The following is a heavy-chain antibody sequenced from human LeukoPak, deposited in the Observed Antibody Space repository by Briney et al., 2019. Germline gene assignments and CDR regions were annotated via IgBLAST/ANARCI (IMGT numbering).Heavy chain of an antibody. D-gene: IGHD5-24*01. Sequence: SETLSLTCTVSGGSISSSSYYWGWIRQPPGKGLEWIGYIYYSGSTNYNPSLKSRVTLSVDTSKNQFSLKLSSVTAADTAVYYCARSRGWLQSHPLGYWGQGTLVTVSS. CDR3: ARSRGWLQSHPLGY. CDR2: IYYSGST. CDR1: GGSISSSSYY. J-gene: IGHJ4*02. V-gene: IGHV4-39*07.